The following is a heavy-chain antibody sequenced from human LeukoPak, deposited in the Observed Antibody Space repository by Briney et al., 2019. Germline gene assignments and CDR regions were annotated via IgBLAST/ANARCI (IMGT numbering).Heavy chain of an antibody. CDR3: VRRAPGFSSGWLNY. CDR1: GFTFSTYA. CDR2: ISSSGGST. Sequence: GGSLTLSCAASGFTFSTYAMHWVRQAPGKGVEYVSAISSSGGSTFYANSVKGRFTISRDNLKNTLYLQMGSLRAEDMALYYCVRRAPGFSSGWLNYWGQGTLVTVSS. J-gene: IGHJ4*02. D-gene: IGHD6-19*01. V-gene: IGHV3-64*01.